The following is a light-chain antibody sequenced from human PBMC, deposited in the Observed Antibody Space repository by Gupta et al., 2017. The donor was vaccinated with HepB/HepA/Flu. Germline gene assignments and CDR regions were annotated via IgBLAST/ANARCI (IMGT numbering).Light chain of an antibody. CDR1: QSLSSNY. V-gene: IGKV3-20*01. J-gene: IGKJ1*01. Sequence: EIVLTQSPGTLSLSPGERATLSCRASQSLSSNYLAWYQQKPGQAPRLLIYGASSRATGIPDRFSGSGSGTDFTLSTSRLEPEDFAVYYCQQDVNSPRTFGQGTKVEIK. CDR3: QQDVNSPRT. CDR2: GAS.